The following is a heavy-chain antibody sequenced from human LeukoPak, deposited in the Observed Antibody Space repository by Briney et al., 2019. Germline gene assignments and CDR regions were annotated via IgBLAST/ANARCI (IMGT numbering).Heavy chain of an antibody. CDR3: ATNADRTRLSLDY. V-gene: IGHV4-39*01. J-gene: IGHJ4*02. D-gene: IGHD1-14*01. CDR2: VHYSGTT. Sequence: PSETLSLTCTVSGGSISSGSYYWGWIRQPPGKGLEWIASVHYSGTTYYNPSLDSRVTISVDTPKNQFSLKVSSVTAADTAVYYCATNADRTRLSLDYWGQGTLVTVSS. CDR1: GGSISSGSYY.